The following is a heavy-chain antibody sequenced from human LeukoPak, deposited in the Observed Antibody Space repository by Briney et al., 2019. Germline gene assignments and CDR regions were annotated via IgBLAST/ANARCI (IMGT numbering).Heavy chain of an antibody. CDR2: INHSGST. V-gene: IGHV4-34*01. CDR1: GGPFSGYS. J-gene: IGHJ4*02. Sequence: SETLSLTCAVSGGPFSGYSWAWIRQPPGKGLEWIGEINHSGSTHYDPSLKRGVTISVDTSKNQLSLSLTSVTAADTAVYYCARSAAGTGGDFDYWGQGSLVTVSP. CDR3: ARSAAGTGGDFDY. D-gene: IGHD6-13*01.